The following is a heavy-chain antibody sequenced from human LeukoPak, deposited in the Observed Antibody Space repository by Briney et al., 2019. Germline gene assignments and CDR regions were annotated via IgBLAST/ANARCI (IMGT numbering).Heavy chain of an antibody. V-gene: IGHV3-48*04. CDR1: GFTFSTYW. D-gene: IGHD3-10*02. CDR3: AELGITMIGGV. J-gene: IGHJ6*04. CDR2: ISSSGSTI. Sequence: GGSLTLSCAAPGFTFSTYWMNWLRQAPGKGLEWVSYISSSGSTIYYADSVKGRFTISRDNAKNSLYLQMNSLRAEDTAVYYCAELGITMIGGVWGKGTTVTISS.